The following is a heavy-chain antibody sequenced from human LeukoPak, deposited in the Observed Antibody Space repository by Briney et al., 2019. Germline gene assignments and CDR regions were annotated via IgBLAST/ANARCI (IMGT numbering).Heavy chain of an antibody. J-gene: IGHJ4*02. D-gene: IGHD4-17*01. CDR2: IIPIFGTA. V-gene: IGHV1-69*13. CDR3: AINYDYGDYGPDY. Sequence: GASVKVSCKASGYTFTGYYMHWVRQAPGQGLEWMGGIIPIFGTANYAQKFQGRVTITADESTSTAYMELSSLRSEDTAVYYCAINYDYGDYGPDYWGQGTLVTVSS. CDR1: GYTFTGYY.